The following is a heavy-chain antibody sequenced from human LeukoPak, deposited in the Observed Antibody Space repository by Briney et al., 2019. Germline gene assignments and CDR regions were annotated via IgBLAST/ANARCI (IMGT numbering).Heavy chain of an antibody. CDR3: ARHGVYYDSSAPYYFDY. V-gene: IGHV4-59*08. Sequence: PSETLSLTCTVSDGSISSYYWSWIRQPPGKGLEWIGYIYYSGSTNYNPSLKSRVTISVDTSKNQFSLKLSSVTAADTAVYYCARHGVYYDSSAPYYFDYWGQGTLVTVSS. CDR1: DGSISSYY. D-gene: IGHD3-22*01. J-gene: IGHJ4*02. CDR2: IYYSGST.